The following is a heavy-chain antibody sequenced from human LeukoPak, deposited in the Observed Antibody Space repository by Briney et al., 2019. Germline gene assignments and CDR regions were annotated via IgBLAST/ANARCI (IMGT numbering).Heavy chain of an antibody. CDR3: ARGFGDYDYY. D-gene: IGHD4-17*01. V-gene: IGHV4-59*08. CDR2: IYYSGST. CDR1: GGSISSYY. J-gene: IGHJ4*02. Sequence: PSETLSLTCTASGGSISSYYWSWIRQPPGKGLEWIGYIYYSGSTNYNPSLKSRVTISVDTSKNQFSLKLSSVTAADTAVYYCARGFGDYDYYWGQGTLVTVSS.